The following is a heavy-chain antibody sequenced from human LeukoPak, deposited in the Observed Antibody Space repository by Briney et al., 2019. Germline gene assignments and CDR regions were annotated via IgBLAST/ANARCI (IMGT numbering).Heavy chain of an antibody. CDR1: GGSISSYY. Sequence: SETLSLTCTVSGGSISSYYWSWIRQPPGKGLEWIGYIYYGGSTNYNPSLKSRVTISVDTSKNQFSLKLSSVTAADTAVYYCARGSDSQRYRFYYWGQGTLVTVSS. CDR2: IYYGGST. CDR3: ARGSDSQRYRFYY. J-gene: IGHJ4*02. V-gene: IGHV4-59*01. D-gene: IGHD1-26*01.